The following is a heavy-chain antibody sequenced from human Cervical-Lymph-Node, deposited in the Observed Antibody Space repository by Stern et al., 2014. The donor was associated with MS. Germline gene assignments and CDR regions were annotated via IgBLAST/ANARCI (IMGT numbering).Heavy chain of an antibody. CDR2: IYYSGST. D-gene: IGHD2-15*01. J-gene: IGHJ4*02. V-gene: IGHV4-59*01. CDR1: GGSISSYY. CDR3: ARAGYYSRGVDY. Sequence: QLQLQESGPGLVKPSETLSLTCTVSGGSISSYYWSWIRQPQGKGLEWIGYIYYSGSTNYNPSLKSRVTISVDTSKNQFSLKLSSVTAADTAVYYCARAGYYSRGVDYWGQGTLVTVSS.